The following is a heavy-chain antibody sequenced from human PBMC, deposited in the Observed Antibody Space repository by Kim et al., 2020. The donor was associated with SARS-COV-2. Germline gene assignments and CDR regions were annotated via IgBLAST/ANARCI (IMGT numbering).Heavy chain of an antibody. V-gene: IGHV4-34*01. CDR3: ARAGYSSSWYKPTRNNWFDP. D-gene: IGHD6-13*01. Sequence: SETLSLTCAVYGGSFSGYYWSWIRQPPGKGLEWIGEINHSGSTNYNPSLKSRVTISVDTSKNQFSLKLSSVTAADTAVYYCARAGYSSSWYKPTRNNWFDPWGQGTLVTVSS. CDR2: INHSGST. CDR1: GGSFSGYY. J-gene: IGHJ5*02.